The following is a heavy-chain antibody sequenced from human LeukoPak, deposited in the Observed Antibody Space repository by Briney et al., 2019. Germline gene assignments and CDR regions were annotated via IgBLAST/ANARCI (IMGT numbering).Heavy chain of an antibody. V-gene: IGHV1-18*01. D-gene: IGHD6-13*01. Sequence: ASVKVSCKASGYTFTSYGISWVRQAPGQGLEWMGWISAYNGNTNYAQKLQGRVTMTTDTSTNTAYMELRSLRSDDTAVYYCARVGVGRGESSSWYFLVDYWGQGTLVTVSS. J-gene: IGHJ4*02. CDR2: ISAYNGNT. CDR3: ARVGVGRGESSSWYFLVDY. CDR1: GYTFTSYG.